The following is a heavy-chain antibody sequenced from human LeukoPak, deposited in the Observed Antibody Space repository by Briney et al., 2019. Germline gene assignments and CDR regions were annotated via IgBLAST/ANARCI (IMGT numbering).Heavy chain of an antibody. CDR2: ISSSSSTI. D-gene: IGHD4-17*01. CDR1: GFTFSSYS. CDR3: ARDPLSGDYPFAY. V-gene: IGHV3-48*01. Sequence: SGGSLRLSCAASGFTFSSYSMNWVRQAPGKGLEWVSYISSSSSTIYYADSVKGRFAISRDNAKNSLYLQMNSRRAEDTAVYYFARDPLSGDYPFAYWDQGTLVTVSS. J-gene: IGHJ4*02.